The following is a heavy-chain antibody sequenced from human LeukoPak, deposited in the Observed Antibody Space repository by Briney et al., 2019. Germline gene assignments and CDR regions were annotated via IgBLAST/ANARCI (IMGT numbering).Heavy chain of an antibody. CDR2: ISHSGST. V-gene: IGHV4-34*01. J-gene: IGHJ6*04. D-gene: IGHD5-12*01. CDR1: GGSFSGYY. Sequence: SETLSLTCAVYGGSFSGYYWSWIRQPPGKGLEWIGEISHSGSTNYNPSLKSRVTISVDRSKNQFSLKLSSVTAADTAVYYCARGGYDSSFGMDVWGKGTTVTVSS. CDR3: ARGGYDSSFGMDV.